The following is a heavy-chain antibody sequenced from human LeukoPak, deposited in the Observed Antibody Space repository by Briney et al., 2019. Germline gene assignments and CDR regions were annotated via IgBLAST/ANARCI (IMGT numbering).Heavy chain of an antibody. J-gene: IGHJ4*02. V-gene: IGHV3-30*18. CDR1: GFTFNRYA. CDR2: IAYDGGTK. D-gene: IGHD4-23*01. Sequence: PGGSLRLSCAASGFTFNRYAMHWVRQAPGKGLEWVANIAYDGGTKYYADSVKGRFSVSRDNSKNTLYLQMNSLRPEDTAVYYCAKDYGGFYFDYWGQGTLVTVSS. CDR3: AKDYGGFYFDY.